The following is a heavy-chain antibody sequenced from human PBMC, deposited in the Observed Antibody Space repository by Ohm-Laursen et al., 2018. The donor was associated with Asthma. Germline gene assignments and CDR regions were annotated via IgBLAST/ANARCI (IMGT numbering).Heavy chain of an antibody. CDR1: GYPFTRDY. Sequence: ASVKVSCKASGYPFTRDYMHWVRQAPGQGLEWMGVVNPSGGSTSYAQKFQGRLTMTSDTSTSTVYMELSSLRSEDTAVYYCARATFSTYCGGDCYYFDYWGQGTLVTVSS. J-gene: IGHJ4*02. CDR3: ARATFSTYCGGDCYYFDY. D-gene: IGHD2-21*02. CDR2: VNPSGGST. V-gene: IGHV1-46*01.